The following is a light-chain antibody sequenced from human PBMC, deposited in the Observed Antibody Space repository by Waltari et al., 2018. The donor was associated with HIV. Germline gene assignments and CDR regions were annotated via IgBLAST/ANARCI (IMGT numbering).Light chain of an antibody. CDR2: AAS. Sequence: IKMTQSTLSVSSFCGERVNITCRASQGISSGLAWYQQKPGKAPKLLIYAASSLQSGVPSRFSGSRSGTDFTLTISSLQPEDFAANYCQQANSFPYTFGQGTKLEIK. J-gene: IGKJ2*01. V-gene: IGKV1-12*01. CDR1: QGISSG. CDR3: QQANSFPYT.